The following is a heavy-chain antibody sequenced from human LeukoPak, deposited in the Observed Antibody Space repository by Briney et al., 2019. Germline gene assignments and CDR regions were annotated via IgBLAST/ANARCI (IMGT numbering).Heavy chain of an antibody. CDR2: IYYSGST. V-gene: IGHV4-39*07. D-gene: IGHD3-10*01. Sequence: PSQTLSLTCTVSGGSISSSSYYWGWIRQPPGKGLEWIGSIYYSGSTNYNPSLKSRVTISVDTSKNQFSLKLSSVTAADTAVYYCARRDYGSGSYPADAFDIWGQGTMVTVSS. CDR3: ARRDYGSGSYPADAFDI. J-gene: IGHJ3*02. CDR1: GGSISSSSYY.